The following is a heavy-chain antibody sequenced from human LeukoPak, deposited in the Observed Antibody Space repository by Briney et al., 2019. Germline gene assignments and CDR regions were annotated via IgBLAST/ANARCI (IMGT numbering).Heavy chain of an antibody. D-gene: IGHD5-24*01. J-gene: IGHJ6*03. CDR3: ARSSRDGYNLIDYMDV. V-gene: IGHV3-30*02. CDR1: GFTFSNYG. Sequence: GGSLRLSCATSGFTFSNYGMHWVRQAPGKGLEWVAFIRFDGSTKYYADSVKGRFTISRDNSKNTFYLQMNSLRGGDTAVYYCARSSRDGYNLIDYMDVWGKGTTVTVSS. CDR2: IRFDGSTK.